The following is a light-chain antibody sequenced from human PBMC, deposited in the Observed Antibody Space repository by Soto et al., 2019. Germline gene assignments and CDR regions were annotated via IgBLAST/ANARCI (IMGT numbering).Light chain of an antibody. CDR2: KAS. V-gene: IGKV1-5*03. CDR1: QSISTW. J-gene: IGKJ1*01. Sequence: DIQMTQSPSTLSASVGDRVTITCRASQSISTWLAWYQQKPGNAPKLLIYKASFLESGVPSRFTGSGSGTEFTLTISSLQPDDFATYYCLQYNSFSWTFGQGTKVEI. CDR3: LQYNSFSWT.